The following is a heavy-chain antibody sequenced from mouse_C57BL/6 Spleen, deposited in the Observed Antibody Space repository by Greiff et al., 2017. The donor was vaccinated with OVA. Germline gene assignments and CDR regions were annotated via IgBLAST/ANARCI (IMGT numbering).Heavy chain of an antibody. J-gene: IGHJ3*01. V-gene: IGHV5-9-1*02. D-gene: IGHD2-5*01. CDR3: TGSNCEAWFAY. CDR2: ISSGGDYI. Sequence: EVKLLESGEGLVKPGGSLKLSCAASGFTFSSYAMSWVRQTPEKRLEWVAYISSGGDYIYYADTVKGRFTISRDNARNTLYLQMSSLKSEDTAMYYCTGSNCEAWFAYWGQGTLVTVSA. CDR1: GFTFSSYA.